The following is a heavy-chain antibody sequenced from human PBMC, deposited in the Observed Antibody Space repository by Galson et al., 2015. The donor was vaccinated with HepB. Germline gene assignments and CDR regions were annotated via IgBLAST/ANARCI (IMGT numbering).Heavy chain of an antibody. Sequence: SLRLSCAASGFTFSSYSMNWVRQAPGKGLEWVSSISSSSSYIYYADSVKDRFTISRDNSNNTLYLQMNSLRAEDTAVCYCARGSRGYSSSWYLTEVDYWGQGTLVTVSS. V-gene: IGHV3-21*01. CDR3: ARGSRGYSSSWYLTEVDY. D-gene: IGHD6-13*01. J-gene: IGHJ4*02. CDR2: ISSSSSYI. CDR1: GFTFSSYS.